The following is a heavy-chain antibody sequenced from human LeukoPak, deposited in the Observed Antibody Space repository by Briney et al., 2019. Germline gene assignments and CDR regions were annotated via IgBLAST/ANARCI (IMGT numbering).Heavy chain of an antibody. CDR2: IYSGGST. Sequence: GGSLRLSCAASGXTVSSNYMSWVRQAPGKGLEGVSVIYSGGSTYYAESVKGRFTISKDNSKNTLYLQMNSLRAEDSAVYYCASYLLSGSFDYWGQGTLVTVSS. CDR3: ASYLLSGSFDY. V-gene: IGHV3-53*01. CDR1: GXTVSSNY. D-gene: IGHD2-21*01. J-gene: IGHJ4*02.